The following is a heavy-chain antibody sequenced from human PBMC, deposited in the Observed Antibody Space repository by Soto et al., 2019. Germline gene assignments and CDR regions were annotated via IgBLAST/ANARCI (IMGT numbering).Heavy chain of an antibody. D-gene: IGHD5-18*01. CDR3: ARPYSYGGLGYYYYGMDV. Sequence: PSETLSLTCTVSGGSISSSSYYWGWIRQPPGKGLEWIGSIYYSGSTYYNPSLKSRVTISVDTSKNQFSLKLSSVTAADTAVYYCARPYSYGGLGYYYYGMDVWGQGTTVTVSS. CDR1: GGSISSSSYY. J-gene: IGHJ6*02. CDR2: IYYSGST. V-gene: IGHV4-39*01.